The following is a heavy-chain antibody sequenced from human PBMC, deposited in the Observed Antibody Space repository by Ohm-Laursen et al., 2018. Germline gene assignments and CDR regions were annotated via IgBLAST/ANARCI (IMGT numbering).Heavy chain of an antibody. Sequence: GTLSLTCTVSGGSISSYYWSWIRQPPGKGLEWIGYIYYSGGTNYNPSLKSRVTISVDTSKNQFSLKLSSVTAADTAVYYCARSGGGYDYVWGSYRHPTYYFDYWGQGTLVTVSS. CDR1: GGSISSYY. CDR2: IYYSGGT. J-gene: IGHJ4*02. V-gene: IGHV4-59*01. CDR3: ARSGGGYDYVWGSYRHPTYYFDY. D-gene: IGHD3-16*02.